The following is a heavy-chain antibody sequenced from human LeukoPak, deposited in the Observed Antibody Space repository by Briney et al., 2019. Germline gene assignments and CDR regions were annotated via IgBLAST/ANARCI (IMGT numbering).Heavy chain of an antibody. V-gene: IGHV3-23*01. CDR2: ISDSGDST. CDR3: AKDLSPGI. Sequence: GGPLRLSCAASGFTFSSYVMSWVRQAPGKGLEWVSAISDSGDSTYYADSVKGRFTISRDNSKNTVNLQMNSLRAEDTAVYYCAKDLSPGIWGQGTMVTVSS. J-gene: IGHJ3*02. CDR1: GFTFSSYV.